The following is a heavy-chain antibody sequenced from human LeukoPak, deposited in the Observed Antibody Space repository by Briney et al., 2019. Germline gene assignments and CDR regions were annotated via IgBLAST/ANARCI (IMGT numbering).Heavy chain of an antibody. D-gene: IGHD5-12*01. CDR3: ASDGSGYDYGAFDY. J-gene: IGHJ4*02. Sequence: ASVKVPCKASGYTFTSYGISWVRQAPGQGLEWMGWISAYNGNTNYAQKLQGRVTMTTDTSTSTAYMELRSLRSDDTAVYYCASDGSGYDYGAFDYWGQGTLVTVSS. V-gene: IGHV1-18*01. CDR1: GYTFTSYG. CDR2: ISAYNGNT.